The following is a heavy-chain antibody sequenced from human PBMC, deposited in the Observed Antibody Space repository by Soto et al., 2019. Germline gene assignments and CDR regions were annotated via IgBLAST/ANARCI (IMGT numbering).Heavy chain of an antibody. CDR3: AREPDCCKPYGMDV. CDR2: ISAYNGNT. CDR1: GYTFTSYG. V-gene: IGHV1-18*01. D-gene: IGHD2-2*01. J-gene: IGHJ6*02. Sequence: GASVKVSCKASGYTFTSYGISWVRQAPGQGLEWMGWISAYNGNTNYAQKLQGRVTMTTDTSTSTAYMELRSLRSDDTAVYYCAREPDCCKPYGMDVWGQGTTVTVSS.